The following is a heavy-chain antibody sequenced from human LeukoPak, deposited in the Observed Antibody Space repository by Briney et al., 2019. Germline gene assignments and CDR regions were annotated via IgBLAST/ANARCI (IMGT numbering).Heavy chain of an antibody. D-gene: IGHD4-23*01. CDR1: GFTFSSYA. CDR3: ARDGTGYGGNSKAFDY. Sequence: GRSLRLSCAASGFTFSSYAMHWVRQAPGKGLEWVAVISYDGSNKYYADSVKGRFTISRDNSKNTLYLQMNSLRAEDTAVYYCARDGTGYGGNSKAFDYWGQGTLVTVSS. V-gene: IGHV3-30-3*01. CDR2: ISYDGSNK. J-gene: IGHJ4*02.